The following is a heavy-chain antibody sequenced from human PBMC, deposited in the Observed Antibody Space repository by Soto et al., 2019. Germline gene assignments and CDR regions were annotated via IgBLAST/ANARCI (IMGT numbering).Heavy chain of an antibody. D-gene: IGHD6-13*01. CDR3: AKDVGQQLVLNYGMDV. CDR1: GFTFRSFG. Sequence: QVQLVESGGGVIQPGTSLSLSCGSSGFTFRSFGMYWVRQAPGKGLEWGAVVSYDGNHKYYADYVKGRFTVSRDNAKNMLYLQMNSLRGEDTAVYYCAKDVGQQLVLNYGMDVWGQGTTVTVSS. V-gene: IGHV3-30*18. J-gene: IGHJ6*02. CDR2: VSYDGNHK.